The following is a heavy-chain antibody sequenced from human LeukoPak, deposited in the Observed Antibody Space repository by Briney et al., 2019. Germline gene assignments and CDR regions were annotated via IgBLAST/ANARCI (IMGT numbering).Heavy chain of an antibody. D-gene: IGHD3-10*01. V-gene: IGHV3-73*01. CDR1: GFTFSGSA. J-gene: IGHJ6*03. Sequence: GGSLTLSCAASGFTFSGSAMHWVRQASGKGLEWVGRIRSKANSYATAYAASVKGRFTISRDDSKNTAYLQMNSLKTEDTAVYYCTRDNGEYYYYYYMDVWGKGTTVTVSS. CDR2: IRSKANSYAT. CDR3: TRDNGEYYYYYYMDV.